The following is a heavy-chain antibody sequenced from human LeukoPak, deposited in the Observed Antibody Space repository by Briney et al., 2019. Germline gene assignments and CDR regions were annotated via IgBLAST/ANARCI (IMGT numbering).Heavy chain of an antibody. D-gene: IGHD5-24*01. CDR3: VRLGRDGYTYGAAY. CDR2: INWNGGST. J-gene: IGHJ1*01. CDR1: GYTFDDYG. V-gene: IGHV3-20*04. Sequence: GGSLRLSCAVSGYTFDDYGMRWVRHAPGKGVEWVAGINWNGGSTGYAASVKGRCTISRDNAKNALYLEMNSLRAEDTAFYYCVRLGRDGYTYGAAYWGLGTLVTVSS.